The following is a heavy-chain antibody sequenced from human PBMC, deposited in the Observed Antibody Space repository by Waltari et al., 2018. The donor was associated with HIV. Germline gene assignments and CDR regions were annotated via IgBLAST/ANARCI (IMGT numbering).Heavy chain of an antibody. Sequence: EVQLLESGGGLVQTGGSLRLSCAASGFTFRNYGMNWVRQAPGRGMGWVSAISGSVGNTYYADSLKVRFTISRDNSKNTLYLQMNSLRAEDTAVYFCVKEHQYSHTWYSYYGMDVWGQGTTVTVSS. CDR3: VKEHQYSHTWYSYYGMDV. D-gene: IGHD6-13*01. V-gene: IGHV3-23*01. CDR2: ISGSVGNT. J-gene: IGHJ6*02. CDR1: GFTFRNYG.